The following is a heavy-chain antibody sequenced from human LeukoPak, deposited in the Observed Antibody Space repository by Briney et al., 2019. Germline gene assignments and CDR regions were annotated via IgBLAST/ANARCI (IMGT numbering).Heavy chain of an antibody. V-gene: IGHV3-30*18. CDR3: AKDQADSGNYYFDY. J-gene: IGHJ4*02. D-gene: IGHD1-26*01. CDR1: GFTFSSYG. Sequence: GGSLRLSCAASGFTFSSYGMHWVRQAPGKGLEWVALISYDGGNKYYADSVKGRFTISRDNSKNTLYLQMNSLRAEDTAVYYCAKDQADSGNYYFDYWGQGILVTVSS. CDR2: ISYDGGNK.